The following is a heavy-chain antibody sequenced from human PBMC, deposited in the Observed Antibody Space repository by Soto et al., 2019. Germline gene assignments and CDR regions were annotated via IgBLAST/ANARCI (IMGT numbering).Heavy chain of an antibody. CDR3: ARHSEQWLVKDAFDI. Sequence: GESLKISCKGSGYSFTSYWISWVRQMPGKGLEWMGRIDPSDSYTNYSLSFQGHVTISADKSISTAYLQWSSLKASDTAMYYFARHSEQWLVKDAFDIWGQGTMVTVSS. CDR1: GYSFTSYW. J-gene: IGHJ3*02. V-gene: IGHV5-10-1*01. D-gene: IGHD6-19*01. CDR2: IDPSDSYT.